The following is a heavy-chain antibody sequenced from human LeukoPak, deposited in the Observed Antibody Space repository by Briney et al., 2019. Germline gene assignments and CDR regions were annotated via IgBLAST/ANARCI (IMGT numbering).Heavy chain of an antibody. D-gene: IGHD3-3*01. Sequence: SQTLSLTCTVSGGSISSGDYYWSWIRHPPGKGLEWIGYIYYSGSTYYNPSLQSRVTISVDTSKNQFSLKLSSVTAADTAVYYCARGRFGVVITDAFDIWGQGTMVTVSS. CDR1: GGSISSGDYY. J-gene: IGHJ3*02. V-gene: IGHV4-30-4*01. CDR2: IYYSGST. CDR3: ARGRFGVVITDAFDI.